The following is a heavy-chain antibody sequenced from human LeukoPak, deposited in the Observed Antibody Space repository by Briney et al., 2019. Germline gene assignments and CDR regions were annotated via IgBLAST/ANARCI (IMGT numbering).Heavy chain of an antibody. V-gene: IGHV4-4*07. D-gene: IGHD1-26*01. CDR3: ARQFLVGSTFHAFDL. CDR1: VVSMNGYY. CDR2: VDSSGDT. J-gene: IGHJ3*01. Sequence: PSETLSLTCSVSVVSMNGYYWSWLRQSAGNRLEWIGHVDSSGDTNYNPSLESRVTMSVDTSKKQFSLKLTSVTAADMAVYFCARQFLVGSTFHAFDLWGQGTRVTVSS.